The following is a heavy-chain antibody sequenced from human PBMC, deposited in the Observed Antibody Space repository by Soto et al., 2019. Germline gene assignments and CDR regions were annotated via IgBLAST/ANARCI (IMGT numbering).Heavy chain of an antibody. V-gene: IGHV1-69*01. CDR1: GGTVSNSA. CDR3: GRGISWTKIEY. J-gene: IGHJ4*02. CDR2: IIPIFGPA. D-gene: IGHD2-15*01. Sequence: QVQLVQSGAEVKKPGSSVKVSCKASGGTVSNSAISWLRQAPGQGLEWMGGIIPIFGPAIYARKFRGRVTITADESTSTAYMDLSPVRSGDTAVYYCGRGISWTKIEYWGQGTLVTFSS.